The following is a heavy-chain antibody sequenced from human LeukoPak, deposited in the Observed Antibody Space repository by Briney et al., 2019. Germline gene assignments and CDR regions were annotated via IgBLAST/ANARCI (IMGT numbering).Heavy chain of an antibody. CDR3: ARGVRDHCSGGSCYSVY. CDR2: MNPNSGNT. D-gene: IGHD2-15*01. Sequence: ASVKVSCKASGYTLTSYDINWVRQATGQGLEWMGWMNPNSGNTGYAQKFQGRVTMTRNTSISTAYMELSSLRSEDTAVYYCARGVRDHCSGGSCYSVYWGQGTLVTVSS. J-gene: IGHJ4*02. V-gene: IGHV1-8*01. CDR1: GYTLTSYD.